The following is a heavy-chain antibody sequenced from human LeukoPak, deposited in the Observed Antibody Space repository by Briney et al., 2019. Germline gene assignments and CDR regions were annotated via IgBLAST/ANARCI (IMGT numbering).Heavy chain of an antibody. V-gene: IGHV1-2*02. CDR1: GYTFTGYY. Sequence: ASVKVSCKASGYTFTGYYMHWVRQAPGQGLEWMVWINPNSGGTNYAQKFQGRVTMTRDTSISTAYMELSRLRSDDTAVYYCARGVSGTYYYYYMDVWGKGTTVTVSS. CDR3: ARGVSGTYYYYYMDV. D-gene: IGHD6-19*01. CDR2: INPNSGGT. J-gene: IGHJ6*03.